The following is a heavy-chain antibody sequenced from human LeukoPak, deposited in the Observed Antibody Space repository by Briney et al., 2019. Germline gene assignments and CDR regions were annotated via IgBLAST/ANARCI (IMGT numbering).Heavy chain of an antibody. CDR2: IKGDGSEK. V-gene: IGHV3-7*03. CDR3: ARDVNRGVFDI. Sequence: GGSLRLSCEASGFTFSNYWMSGVRQAPGKGLEWVANIKGDGSEKDSLDSVKGRFTISRDNPKNSVYLQMNRLRAEDTAVYYCARDVNRGVFDIWGQGTMVTVSS. J-gene: IGHJ3*02. CDR1: GFTFSNYW.